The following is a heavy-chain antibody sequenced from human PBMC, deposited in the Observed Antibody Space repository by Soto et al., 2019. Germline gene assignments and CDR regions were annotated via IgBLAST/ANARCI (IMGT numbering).Heavy chain of an antibody. CDR3: ADAPRY. J-gene: IGHJ4*02. CDR1: GGSISSYY. Sequence: SQTLSLTCTVSGGSISSYYWRWIRQPPGKGPEWIGYIYDSGSTNYNPSLKSRVTISVDTSKNQFSLRLTSVSAAGTGVYYCADAPRYWGQGSLVTVSS. V-gene: IGHV4-59*01. CDR2: IYDSGST. D-gene: IGHD2-2*01.